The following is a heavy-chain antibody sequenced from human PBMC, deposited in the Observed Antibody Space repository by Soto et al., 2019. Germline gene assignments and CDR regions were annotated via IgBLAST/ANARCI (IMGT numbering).Heavy chain of an antibody. D-gene: IGHD2-21*01. CDR3: ARIPHYSDSYYMDY. V-gene: IGHV2-70*01. J-gene: IGHJ4*02. Sequence: SGPTLVNPTQTLTLTCTFSGFSLSTLGTCVTWIRQLPGKALEWLALINWDNNEYYNPSLKTRLTISRDTSKNQVVLTMTNVDPVDTATYYCARIPHYSDSYYMDYWGQGTLVTVSS. CDR1: GFSLSTLGTC. CDR2: INWDNNE.